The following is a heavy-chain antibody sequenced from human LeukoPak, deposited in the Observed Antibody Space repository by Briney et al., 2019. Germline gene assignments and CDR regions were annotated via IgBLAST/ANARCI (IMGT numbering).Heavy chain of an antibody. Sequence: SETLSLTCSVSGGSISSYYWSWIRQPAGKGLEWIGRISTSGSTNYNPSLKSRVTMSVDTSKNQLSLNLTSVTAADTAVYFCSRENGAFSPFGYWGQGTLVTVLS. J-gene: IGHJ4*02. CDR2: ISTSGST. V-gene: IGHV4-4*07. D-gene: IGHD2-8*01. CDR3: SRENGAFSPFGY. CDR1: GGSISSYY.